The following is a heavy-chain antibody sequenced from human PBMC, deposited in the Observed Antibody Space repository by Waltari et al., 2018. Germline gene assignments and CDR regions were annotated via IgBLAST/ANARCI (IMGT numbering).Heavy chain of an antibody. D-gene: IGHD1-26*01. Sequence: QVQLQESGPGLVKPSETLSLTCTVSGGSISSYYWSWIRQPPGKGLEWIGYIYYSGNPNYNPSRKSRVTISVDTSKNQFSLKLSSVTAADTAVYYCARVLIVKPLADAFDIWGQGTMVTVSS. CDR3: ARVLIVKPLADAFDI. V-gene: IGHV4-59*01. J-gene: IGHJ3*02. CDR1: GGSISSYY. CDR2: IYYSGNP.